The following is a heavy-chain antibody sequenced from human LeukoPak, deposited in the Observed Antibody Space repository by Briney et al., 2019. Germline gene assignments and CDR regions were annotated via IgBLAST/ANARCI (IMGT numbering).Heavy chain of an antibody. V-gene: IGHV4-61*01. D-gene: IGHD3-3*01. Sequence: SETLSLTCTVSGGSLSSGSYYWSWFRQPTGKGLEWIGYIYYSGSTNYNPSLKSRVTISVDTSKNQFSLKLSSVTAADTAVYYCARAYYDFWSGYSNFDYWGQGTLVTVSS. CDR3: ARAYYDFWSGYSNFDY. CDR1: GGSLSSGSYY. J-gene: IGHJ4*02. CDR2: IYYSGST.